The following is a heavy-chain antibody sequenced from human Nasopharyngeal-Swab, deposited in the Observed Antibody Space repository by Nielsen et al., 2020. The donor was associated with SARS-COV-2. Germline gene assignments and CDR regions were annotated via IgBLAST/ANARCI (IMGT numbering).Heavy chain of an antibody. V-gene: IGHV1-18*01. J-gene: IGHJ6*03. D-gene: IGHD5-12*01. Sequence: GESLKISCKGSGYSFTSYGISWVRQAPGQGLEWMGWISAYNGNTNYAQKLQGRVTMTTDTSTSTAYMELRSLRSDDTAVYYCARGLGSGYDYYYYYMDVWGKGTTVTVSS. CDR1: GYSFTSYG. CDR2: ISAYNGNT. CDR3: ARGLGSGYDYYYYYMDV.